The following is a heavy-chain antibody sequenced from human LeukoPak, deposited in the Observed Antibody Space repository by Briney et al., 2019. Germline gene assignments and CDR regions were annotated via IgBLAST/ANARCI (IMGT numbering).Heavy chain of an antibody. CDR3: VRGGATGGRFEN. CDR2: MKEDGSDV. CDR1: GFDFNVQT. V-gene: IGHV3-7*01. D-gene: IGHD1-26*01. J-gene: IGHJ4*02. Sequence: GGSLRLSCAASGFDFNVQTMSWVRQAPGKGLAWVTRMKEDGSDVYYVDSVKGRFTISRDNRKKSLYLQMNSLRAEDTAVYYCVRGGATGGRFENWGQGILVPSPQ.